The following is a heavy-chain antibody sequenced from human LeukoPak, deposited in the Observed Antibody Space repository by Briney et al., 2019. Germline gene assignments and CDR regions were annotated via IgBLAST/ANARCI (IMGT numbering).Heavy chain of an antibody. D-gene: IGHD6-13*01. J-gene: IGHJ3*02. V-gene: IGHV4-34*01. CDR2: INHSGST. Sequence: SETLSLTCAVYGGSFRGYYWTWIRQPPGKGLEWIGEINHSGSTNYNPSLKSRVTISVDTSKNQFSLKLSSVTAADTAVYYCASARHSSSITRSAFDIWGQGTMVTVSS. CDR1: GGSFRGYY. CDR3: ASARHSSSITRSAFDI.